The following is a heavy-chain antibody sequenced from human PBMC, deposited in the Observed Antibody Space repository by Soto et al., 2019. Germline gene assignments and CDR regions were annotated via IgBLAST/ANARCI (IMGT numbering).Heavy chain of an antibody. V-gene: IGHV3-74*01. D-gene: IGHD3-10*01. Sequence: EVQLVESGGGLVQPGGSLRLSCAASGFPFSSFWMHWVRQAPGKGLVWVSRINSDGRSTSYADSVKGRFTISRDNAKNTPYLQMNSLSAEDTAVYYCTSYYGSGSYWPTYWGQGTLVTVSS. CDR1: GFPFSSFW. CDR3: TSYYGSGSYWPTY. CDR2: INSDGRST. J-gene: IGHJ4*02.